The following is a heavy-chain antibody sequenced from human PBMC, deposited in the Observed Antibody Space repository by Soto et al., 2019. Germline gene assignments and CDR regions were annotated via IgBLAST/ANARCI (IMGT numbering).Heavy chain of an antibody. Sequence: ASVKVSCKGAGYTFSNYYMHWVRQAPGQGLEWMGIINPSGDSTSYAQKFQGRVTMTRNTSISTAYMELSGLRSEDTAVYYCAREMTAVTATGDWFDPWGQGTLVTVSS. CDR1: GYTFSNYY. D-gene: IGHD4-17*01. CDR3: AREMTAVTATGDWFDP. CDR2: INPSGDST. J-gene: IGHJ5*02. V-gene: IGHV1-46*01.